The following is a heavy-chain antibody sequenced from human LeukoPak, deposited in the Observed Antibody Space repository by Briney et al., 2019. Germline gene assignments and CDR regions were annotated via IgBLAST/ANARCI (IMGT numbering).Heavy chain of an antibody. CDR2: VHSSGST. Sequence: SETLSLTCTVSGASISSYYWSWIRQPAGKGLEWIGRVHSSGSTNYNPSLKSRVTMSEDTSKNQFSLKLRSVTAADTAVYYCARDPDGYNWFDSWGQGTQVTVST. CDR3: ARDPDGYNWFDS. V-gene: IGHV4-4*07. J-gene: IGHJ5*01. CDR1: GASISSYY. D-gene: IGHD1-14*01.